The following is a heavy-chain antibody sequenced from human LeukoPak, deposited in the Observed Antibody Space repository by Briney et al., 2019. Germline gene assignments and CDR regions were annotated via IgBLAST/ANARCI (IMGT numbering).Heavy chain of an antibody. J-gene: IGHJ5*02. CDR1: GFSFRSYW. CDR2: IAQDGSEE. D-gene: IGHD3-10*01. CDR3: ASPIRGLPFCT. V-gene: IGHV3-7*01. Sequence: GGSLRLSCAASGFSFRSYWMSWVRQVPGKGLEWLANIAQDGSEEYYVDSVKGRFTISRDNAKSSLYLQMNSLRAEDTAIYYCASPIRGLPFCTWGQGPPVTVSS.